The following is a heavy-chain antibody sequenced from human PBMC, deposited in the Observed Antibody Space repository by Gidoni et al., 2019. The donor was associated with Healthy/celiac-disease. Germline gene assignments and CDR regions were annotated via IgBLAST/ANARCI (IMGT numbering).Heavy chain of an antibody. CDR2: IRSKAYGVTT. CDR1: GCPFGTYA. J-gene: IGHJ6*02. Sequence: VPLAESGGALVEPGPSLVLSWTAYGCPFGTYARGWVRQGPGKGLECVGFIRSKAYGVTTEYAASVKGRFTISSDDSKSIAYLQMNSLKTDDTAVYYCTIVWNDGYYGMDVWGQGTTVTVSS. D-gene: IGHD1-1*01. V-gene: IGHV3-49*04. CDR3: TIVWNDGYYGMDV.